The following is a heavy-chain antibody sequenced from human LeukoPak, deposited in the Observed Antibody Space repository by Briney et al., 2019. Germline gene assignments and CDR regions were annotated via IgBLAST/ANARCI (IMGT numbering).Heavy chain of an antibody. V-gene: IGHV4-59*12. Sequence: PSETLSLTCTVSGGSISSYYWSWIRQPPGKGLEWIGYIYYSGSTYYNPSLKSRVTISVDTSKNQFSLKLSSVTAADTAVYYCAREHSTSPTRPDAFDIWGQGTMVTVSS. CDR2: IYYSGST. CDR3: AREHSTSPTRPDAFDI. J-gene: IGHJ3*02. D-gene: IGHD2-2*01. CDR1: GGSISSYY.